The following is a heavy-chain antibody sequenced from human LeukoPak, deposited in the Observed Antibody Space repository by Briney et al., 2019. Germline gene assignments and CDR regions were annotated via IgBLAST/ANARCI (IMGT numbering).Heavy chain of an antibody. CDR1: GYTFTSYA. CDR3: AREEGPAVAGQDAFDI. Sequence: LVASVKVSCKASGYTFTSYAMNWVRQAPGQGLEWMGWINTNTGNPTYAQGFTGRFVFSLDTSVSTAYLQISSLKAEDTAVYYCAREEGPAVAGQDAFDIWGQGTMVTVSS. J-gene: IGHJ3*02. V-gene: IGHV7-4-1*02. D-gene: IGHD6-19*01. CDR2: INTNTGNP.